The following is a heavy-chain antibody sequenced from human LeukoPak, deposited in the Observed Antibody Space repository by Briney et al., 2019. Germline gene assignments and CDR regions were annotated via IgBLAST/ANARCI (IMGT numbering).Heavy chain of an antibody. D-gene: IGHD5-12*01. Sequence: SVKVSCKASGGTFSSYAISWVRQAPGQGLEWMGRITPIFGIANYAQKFQGRVTITADKSTSTAYMELSSLRSEDTAVYYCARETDIVATIPGLFDYWGQGTLVTVSS. CDR2: ITPIFGIA. CDR1: GGTFSSYA. V-gene: IGHV1-69*04. J-gene: IGHJ4*02. CDR3: ARETDIVATIPGLFDY.